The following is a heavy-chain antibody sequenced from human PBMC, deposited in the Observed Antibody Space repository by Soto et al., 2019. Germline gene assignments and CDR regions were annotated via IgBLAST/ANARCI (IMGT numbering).Heavy chain of an antibody. CDR1: GFTFSSYA. V-gene: IGHV3-30-3*01. CDR3: ARAFRGYSSGWGWFDP. D-gene: IGHD6-19*01. Sequence: QVQLVESGGGVVQPGRSLRLSCAASGFTFSSYAMHWVRQAPGKGLEWVAVISYDGSNKYYADSVKGRFTISRDNSKNTLYLQMNSLRAEDTAVYYCARAFRGYSSGWGWFDPWGQGTLVTVSS. CDR2: ISYDGSNK. J-gene: IGHJ5*02.